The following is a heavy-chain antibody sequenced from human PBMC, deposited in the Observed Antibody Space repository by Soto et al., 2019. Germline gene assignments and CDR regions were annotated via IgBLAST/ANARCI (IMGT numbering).Heavy chain of an antibody. J-gene: IGHJ4*02. CDR2: ISADSGQT. Sequence: QVQLVQSGAEVEKPGASVTVSCKTSGYMFSNYGIGWVRQAPGQGLEWVGWISADSGQTKYAQKFQGRVTMTTDTSTSKAYMELRSLRSDDTDVYYCARYQWSRGMAYYFDFWGQGTLVTVSS. CDR3: ARYQWSRGMAYYFDF. V-gene: IGHV1-18*01. CDR1: GYMFSNYG. D-gene: IGHD3-10*01.